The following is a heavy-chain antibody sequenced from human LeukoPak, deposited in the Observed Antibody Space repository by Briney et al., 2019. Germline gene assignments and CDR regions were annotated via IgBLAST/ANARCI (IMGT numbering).Heavy chain of an antibody. D-gene: IGHD2-2*01. CDR2: VSFDGRNK. CDR1: GFSLSSYA. V-gene: IGHV3-30*04. J-gene: IGHJ6*04. Sequence: GGSLRLSCAASGFSLSSYAMHWVRQAPGKGLEWVSFVSFDGRNKNYADSVRGRFTISRDNSKNTLYLQMNSLRAEDTAVYYCARAVVVVRKIMDVWGKGTTVTVSS. CDR3: ARAVVVVRKIMDV.